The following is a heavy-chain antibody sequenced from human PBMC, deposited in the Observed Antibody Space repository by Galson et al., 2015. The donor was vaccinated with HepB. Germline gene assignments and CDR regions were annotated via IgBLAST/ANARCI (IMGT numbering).Heavy chain of an antibody. CDR3: TRDWNHAGGYG. D-gene: IGHD5-12*01. Sequence: CAASGFIFTDYYMGWVRQAPGKGLEWVSYISSSGSTIYYADSVRGRFSISRDNAKNSLYLRMNSLRAEDTAVYYCTRDWNHAGGYGWGLGTLVTVSS. CDR2: ISSSGSTI. CDR1: GFIFTDYY. J-gene: IGHJ4*02. V-gene: IGHV3-11*01.